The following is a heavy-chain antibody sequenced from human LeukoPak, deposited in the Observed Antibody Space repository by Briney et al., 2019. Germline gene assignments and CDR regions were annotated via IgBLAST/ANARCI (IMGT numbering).Heavy chain of an antibody. Sequence: GASVKVSCKASGYTFPSYFMHWVRQAPGQGLEWMGIINPSGGSTSYAQKFQGRVTMTRDTSTSTVYMELSRLRSEDSAVYYCARWTATYLDYWGQGTLVTVSS. V-gene: IGHV1-46*01. CDR3: ARWTATYLDY. D-gene: IGHD3/OR15-3a*01. J-gene: IGHJ4*02. CDR1: GYTFPSYF. CDR2: INPSGGST.